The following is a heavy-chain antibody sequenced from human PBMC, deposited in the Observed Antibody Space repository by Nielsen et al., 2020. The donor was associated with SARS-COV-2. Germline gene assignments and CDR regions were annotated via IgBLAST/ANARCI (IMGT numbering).Heavy chain of an antibody. J-gene: IGHJ4*02. V-gene: IGHV3-30*18. Sequence: GESLKISCAASGFTFSSYGMHWVRQAPGKGLEWVAVISYDGSNKYYADSVKGRFTISRDNSKNTLYLQMNSLRAEDTAVYYCAKDEVPYCSGGSCYWLWDYWGQGTLVTVSS. CDR3: AKDEVPYCSGGSCYWLWDY. CDR2: ISYDGSNK. D-gene: IGHD2-15*01. CDR1: GFTFSSYG.